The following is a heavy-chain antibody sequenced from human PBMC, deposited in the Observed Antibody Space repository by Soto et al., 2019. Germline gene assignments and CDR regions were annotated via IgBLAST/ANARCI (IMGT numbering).Heavy chain of an antibody. D-gene: IGHD4-17*01. CDR2: MNPNSGNT. CDR1: GYTFTSYD. Sequence: ASVKVSCKASGYTFTSYDINSVRQATGQGLEWMGWMNPNSGNTGYAQKFQGRVTMTRSTSISTAYMELSSLRSEDTAVYYCARMGGALYYYGMDVWGQGTTVTVSS. J-gene: IGHJ6*02. V-gene: IGHV1-8*01. CDR3: ARMGGALYYYGMDV.